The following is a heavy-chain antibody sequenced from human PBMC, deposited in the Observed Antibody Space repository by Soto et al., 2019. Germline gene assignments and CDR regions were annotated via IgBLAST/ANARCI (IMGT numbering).Heavy chain of an antibody. V-gene: IGHV1-69*13. J-gene: IGHJ6*02. CDR3: ARLSREVTTSYYYYGMDV. Sequence: SVKVSCKASGGTFSSYAISWVRQAPGQGLEWMGGIIPIFGTANYAQKFQGRVTITADESTSTAYMELSSLRSEDTAVYYCARLSREVTTSYYYYGMDVWGQGPTVTVSS. CDR1: GGTFSSYA. D-gene: IGHD4-4*01. CDR2: IIPIFGTA.